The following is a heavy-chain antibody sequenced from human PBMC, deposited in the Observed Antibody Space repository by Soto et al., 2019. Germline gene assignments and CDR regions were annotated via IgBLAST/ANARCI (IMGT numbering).Heavy chain of an antibody. CDR3: PKGSEEMSY. Sequence: QVQLVESGGGAVQPGTSLRLSCAASGFMFSSYAMHWVRQAPGKGLEWVAVISYDGSNKYYADSVRGRFTISRDNSKNTLYLHMNTLRAEDTAMYYCPKGSEEMSYWGQGTLVTVSS. V-gene: IGHV3-30*18. CDR1: GFMFSSYA. J-gene: IGHJ4*02. CDR2: ISYDGSNK.